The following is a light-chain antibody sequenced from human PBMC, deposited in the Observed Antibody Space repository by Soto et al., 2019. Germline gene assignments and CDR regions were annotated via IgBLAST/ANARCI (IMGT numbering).Light chain of an antibody. Sequence: QSVLTQSPSASGTPWQRVTISCSGSRSNIGRNFAYWYQHVPGTAPRLLIQRNNERPSGVPDRFSGSKSGTSVSLAISGLRSDDEATYYCAAWDDTLDAQVFGGGTKLTVL. V-gene: IGLV1-47*01. J-gene: IGLJ3*02. CDR1: RSNIGRNF. CDR3: AAWDDTLDAQV. CDR2: RNN.